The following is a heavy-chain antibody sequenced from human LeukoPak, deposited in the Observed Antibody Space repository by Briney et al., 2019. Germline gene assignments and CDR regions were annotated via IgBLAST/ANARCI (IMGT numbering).Heavy chain of an antibody. V-gene: IGHV4-38-2*02. J-gene: IGHJ5*02. CDR3: ARSINWFDP. CDR2: IYHSGST. D-gene: IGHD3-9*01. CDR1: GYSISSGYY. Sequence: SETLSLTCTVSGYSISSGYYWGWIRQPLGKGLEWIGSIYHSGSTYYNPSLKSRVTISVDTSKNQFSLKLSSVTAADTAVYYCARSINWFDPWGQGTLVTVSS.